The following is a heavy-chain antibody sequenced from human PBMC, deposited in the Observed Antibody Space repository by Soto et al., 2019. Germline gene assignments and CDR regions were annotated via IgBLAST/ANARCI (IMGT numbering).Heavy chain of an antibody. V-gene: IGHV5-10-1*01. Sequence: PRESLKISCKGSGYSFTSYWISWVRQMPGKGLEWMGRIDPSDSYTNYSPSFQGHVTISADKSISTAYLQWSGLKASDTAMYYCARQVSRAHYYGMDVWGPGTTVTVSS. J-gene: IGHJ6*02. CDR3: ARQVSRAHYYGMDV. CDR1: GYSFTSYW. D-gene: IGHD2-2*01. CDR2: IDPSDSYT.